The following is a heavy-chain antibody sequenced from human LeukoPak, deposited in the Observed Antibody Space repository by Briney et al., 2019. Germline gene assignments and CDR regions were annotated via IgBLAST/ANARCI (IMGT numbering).Heavy chain of an antibody. CDR1: GFTFSDYY. CDR3: ARDLDPGYCSSTSCYTVPPALDP. V-gene: IGHV3-11*04. J-gene: IGHJ5*02. CDR2: ISSSGSTI. Sequence: PGGSLRLSCAASGFTFSDYYMSWIRQAPGKGLEWVSYISSSGSTIYYADSVKGRFTISRDNAKNSLYLQMNSLRAEDTAVYYCARDLDPGYCSSTSCYTVPPALDPWGQGTLVTVSS. D-gene: IGHD2-2*02.